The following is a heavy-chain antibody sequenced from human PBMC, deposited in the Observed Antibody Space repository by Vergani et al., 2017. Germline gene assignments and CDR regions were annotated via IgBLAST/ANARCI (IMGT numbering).Heavy chain of an antibody. CDR1: GYTFTSYD. Sequence: QVQLVQSGAEVKKPGASVKVSCKASGYTFTSYDINWVRPATGQGLEWMGWMNPNSGNTGYAQKFQGRVTMTRNTSISTAYMELSSLRSEDTAVYYCARGILVERRTSRYYMDVWGKGTTVTVSS. CDR2: MNPNSGNT. J-gene: IGHJ6*03. V-gene: IGHV1-8*01. D-gene: IGHD2-21*01. CDR3: ARGILVERRTSRYYMDV.